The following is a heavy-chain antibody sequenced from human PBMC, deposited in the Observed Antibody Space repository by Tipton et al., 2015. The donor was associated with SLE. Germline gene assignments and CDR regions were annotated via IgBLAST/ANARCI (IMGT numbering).Heavy chain of an antibody. Sequence: TLSLTCTVSGGSISTYFWNWGRQPPGKGLEWIGYMYFSGSAGYNPSLKSRVSISVHTSRNEFSLKMNSVTSADTAVYYCARAYSCDPFDYWGQGVPVTVSS. D-gene: IGHD2-2*01. CDR2: MYFSGSA. V-gene: IGHV4-59*01. CDR1: GGSISTYF. CDR3: ARAYSCDPFDY. J-gene: IGHJ4*02.